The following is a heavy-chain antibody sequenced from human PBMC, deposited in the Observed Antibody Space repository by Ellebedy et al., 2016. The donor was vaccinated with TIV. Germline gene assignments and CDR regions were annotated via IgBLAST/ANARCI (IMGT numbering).Heavy chain of an antibody. Sequence: GESLKISCTASGFTFGDYWMSWVRQAPGKGLEWVATIKYDGSDKSYVDSVRGRFTISRDNANSSVFLQMSSLRAEDTAVYFRASLLRQNTDYWGQGTLVSVSS. D-gene: IGHD3-16*01. J-gene: IGHJ4*02. CDR1: GFTFGDYW. CDR3: ASLLRQNTDY. V-gene: IGHV3-7*01. CDR2: IKYDGSDK.